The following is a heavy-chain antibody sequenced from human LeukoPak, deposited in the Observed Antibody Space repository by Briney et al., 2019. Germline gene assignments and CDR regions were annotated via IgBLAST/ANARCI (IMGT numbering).Heavy chain of an antibody. Sequence: LGASVKVSCKASGYTFSGYYMHWVRQAPGQGLEWMGWINPNRGATNYAQKFQGRVTMTRDTSISTACMEVSRLRSDDTAVFYCARGTNTYDFDYWGQGTQVTVSS. CDR2: INPNRGAT. D-gene: IGHD3-22*01. V-gene: IGHV1-2*03. CDR1: GYTFSGYY. J-gene: IGHJ4*02. CDR3: ARGTNTYDFDY.